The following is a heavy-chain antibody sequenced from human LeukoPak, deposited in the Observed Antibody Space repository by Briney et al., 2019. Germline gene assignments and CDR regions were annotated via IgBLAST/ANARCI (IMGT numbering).Heavy chain of an antibody. CDR2: INHSGST. CDR3: ARERDDYGDYDDAFDI. V-gene: IGHV4-34*01. J-gene: IGHJ3*02. Sequence: PSETLSLTCAVYGGSFSGYYWSWIRQPPGKGLEWIGEINHSGSTNYNPSLKSRVTISVDTSKNQFSLKLNSVTAADTAVYYCARERDDYGDYDDAFDIWGQGTMVTVSS. D-gene: IGHD4-17*01. CDR1: GGSFSGYY.